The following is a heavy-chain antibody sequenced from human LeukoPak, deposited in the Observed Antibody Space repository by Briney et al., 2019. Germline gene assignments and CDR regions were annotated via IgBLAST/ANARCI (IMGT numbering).Heavy chain of an antibody. CDR1: GFTFSSYA. D-gene: IGHD6-19*01. J-gene: IGHJ4*02. CDR3: AKDPEYSSDWYWNY. CDR2: ISGSGGST. Sequence: GGSLRLSCAVSGFTFSSYAMSWVRQAPGKGLEWVSAISGSGGSTYSADSVKGRFTISRDNSKNTLYLQMNSLRAEDTAVYYCAKDPEYSSDWYWNYWGQGTLVTVSS. V-gene: IGHV3-23*01.